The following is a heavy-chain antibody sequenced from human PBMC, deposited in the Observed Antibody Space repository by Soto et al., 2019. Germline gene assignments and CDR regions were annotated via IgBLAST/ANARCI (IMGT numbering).Heavy chain of an antibody. CDR2: IGRYSGNT. CDR1: GYTFRNYQ. J-gene: IGHJ3*01. Sequence: ASVKVSCKASGYTFRNYQINWVRQAPGQGLEWMGWIGRYSGNTNYAQKFQGGVTMTRDTSTNTVYMELRSLRFDDTAVYYCARDIYGYADVFDPWGRGTMVTVSS. V-gene: IGHV1-18*01. CDR3: ARDIYGYADVFDP. D-gene: IGHD5-18*01.